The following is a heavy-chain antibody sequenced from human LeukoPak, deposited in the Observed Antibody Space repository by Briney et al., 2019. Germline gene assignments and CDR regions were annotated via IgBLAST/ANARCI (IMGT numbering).Heavy chain of an antibody. CDR1: GGSIGTYY. CDR2: IYVTGT. D-gene: IGHD3-16*02. CDR3: ARHIGGGIEDMDV. J-gene: IGHJ6*03. Sequence: PSETLSLTCTVSGGSIGTYYWSWVRQSQGTGLEWIGYIYVTGTRYNPYLQSRVTISVDRSRNQFFLKMTSVTAADTAAYYCARHIGGGIEDMDVWGRGTKVTVSS. V-gene: IGHV4-59*08.